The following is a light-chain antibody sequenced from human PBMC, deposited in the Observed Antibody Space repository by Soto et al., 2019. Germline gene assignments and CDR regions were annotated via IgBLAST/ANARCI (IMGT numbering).Light chain of an antibody. CDR1: HNIGTY. CDR3: LQSFNSPYT. J-gene: IGKJ2*01. Sequence: DIQMTQSPSSLSASVGDRVTVSCRTCHNIGTYLNWYQEKPGRAPRLLIYAASTLQVGVPSRFSGSGSGTDFTLTIISLQPEDFATYYCLQSFNSPYTFGQGTTVDVK. V-gene: IGKV1-39*01. CDR2: AAS.